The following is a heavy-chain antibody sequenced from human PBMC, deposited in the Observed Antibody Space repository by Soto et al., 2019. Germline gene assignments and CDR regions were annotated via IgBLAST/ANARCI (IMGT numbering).Heavy chain of an antibody. CDR3: ARGDDFWSGYYTGMAVRINWFDP. CDR2: ISAYNGNT. V-gene: IGHV1-18*01. J-gene: IGHJ5*02. CDR1: GYTFTSYG. Sequence: ASVKVSCKASGYTFTSYGISWVRQAPGQGLEWMGWISAYNGNTNYAQKLQGRVTMTTDTSTSTAYMELRSLRSDDTAVYYCARGDDFWSGYYTGMAVRINWFDPWGQGTLVTVSS. D-gene: IGHD3-3*01.